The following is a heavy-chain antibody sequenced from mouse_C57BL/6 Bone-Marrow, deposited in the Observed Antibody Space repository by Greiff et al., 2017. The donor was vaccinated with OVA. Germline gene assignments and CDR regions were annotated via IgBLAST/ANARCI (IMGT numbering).Heavy chain of an antibody. CDR3: ARGGYDYEDAMDY. V-gene: IGHV1-7*01. CDR1: GYTFTSYW. Sequence: VQLQQSGAELAKPGASVKLSCKASGYTFTSYWMHWVKQRPGQGLEWIGYINPSSGYTNYNQKFKDKATLTADKSSSTAYMQLSSLTYEDSAVYYCARGGYDYEDAMDYWGQGTSVTVSS. D-gene: IGHD2-4*01. CDR2: INPSSGYT. J-gene: IGHJ4*01.